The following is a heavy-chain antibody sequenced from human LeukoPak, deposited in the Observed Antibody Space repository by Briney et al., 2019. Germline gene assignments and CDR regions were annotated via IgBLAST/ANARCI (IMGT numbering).Heavy chain of an antibody. Sequence: SGPTLVNPPQTLTLTCTFSGFSLRTRGVGVGWIPQPPGKAPECLALMYWDNDRRYNPSLRSRLTITKDTSKNQAVLTMTNVDPVDTATYYCAHRLQQGGYWDSGKFAHWGQGNLVSVSS. J-gene: IGHJ4*02. V-gene: IGHV2-5*02. CDR1: GFSLRTRGVG. CDR3: AHRLQQGGYWDSGKFAH. D-gene: IGHD2-21*02. CDR2: MYWDNDR.